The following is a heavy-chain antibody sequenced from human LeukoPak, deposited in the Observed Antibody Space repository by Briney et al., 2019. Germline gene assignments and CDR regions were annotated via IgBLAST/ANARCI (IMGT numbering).Heavy chain of an antibody. V-gene: IGHV3-23*01. Sequence: GGSLRLSCAASGFTFSSYAMTWVRQAPGKGLEWVSSISAGGYNTYYADSVRRGFTISRDKSKNTLYLQMNSLRAEDTAVYYCSKDAHSSSSTGWGQGTLVTVSS. CDR1: GFTFSSYA. D-gene: IGHD6-13*01. CDR3: SKDAHSSSSTG. J-gene: IGHJ4*02. CDR2: ISAGGYNT.